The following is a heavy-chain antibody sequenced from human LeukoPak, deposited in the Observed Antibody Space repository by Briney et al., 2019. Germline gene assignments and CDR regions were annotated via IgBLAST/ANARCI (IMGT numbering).Heavy chain of an antibody. CDR1: GGSISSYY. J-gene: IGHJ3*02. CDR3: ARGKRYFDWLDAFDI. Sequence: SETLSLTCTVSGGSISSYYWSWIRQPPGKGLEWIGYIYYSGSTNYNPSLKSRVTISVDTSKNQFSLKLSSVTAADTAVYYCARGKRYFDWLDAFDIWGQGTMVTVSS. V-gene: IGHV4-59*01. D-gene: IGHD3-9*01. CDR2: IYYSGST.